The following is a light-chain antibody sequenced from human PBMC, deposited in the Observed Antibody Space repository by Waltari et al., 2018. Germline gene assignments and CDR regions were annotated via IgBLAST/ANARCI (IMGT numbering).Light chain of an antibody. V-gene: IGKV1-39*01. CDR2: AAS. Sequence: DIQMTQSPSSLSASVGDKVSITCRASQSISDYLYWYQQKPGKAPKLLIYAASTLQSGGPSRFTGSGSGTESTLTIGSLQPEDFATYYCQQSHSTPWTFGQGTKVEI. J-gene: IGKJ1*01. CDR1: QSISDY. CDR3: QQSHSTPWT.